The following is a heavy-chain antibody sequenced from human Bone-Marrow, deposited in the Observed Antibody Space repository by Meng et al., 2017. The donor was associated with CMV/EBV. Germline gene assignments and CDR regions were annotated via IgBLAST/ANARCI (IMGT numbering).Heavy chain of an antibody. CDR2: ISYDGSNK. V-gene: IGHV3-30*04. D-gene: IGHD3-3*01. J-gene: IGHJ6*02. Sequence: GGSLRLSCAASGFTFSSYAMHWVRQAPGKGLEWVAVISYDGSNKYYADSVKGRFTISRDNSKNTLYLQMNSLRAEDTAVYYCARDLPGYDFWSGYFSYYYYYGMDVWGQGTTVTVSS. CDR1: GFTFSSYA. CDR3: ARDLPGYDFWSGYFSYYYYYGMDV.